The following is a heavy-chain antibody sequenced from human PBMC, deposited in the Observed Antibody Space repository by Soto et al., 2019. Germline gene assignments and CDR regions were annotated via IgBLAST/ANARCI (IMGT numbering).Heavy chain of an antibody. J-gene: IGHJ4*02. CDR2: INETGGS. Sequence: SETLSLTCAVSGGSFSGYYWGWFRQPPGKGLEWIGDINETGGSNYNPSLKSRVMISVDTAKTQFSLNVTSVTAADTAVYYCAREVGYYSATRRNLYFDYWGPGTLVTVSS. CDR3: AREVGYYSATRRNLYFDY. D-gene: IGHD2-2*01. CDR1: GGSFSGYY. V-gene: IGHV4-34*01.